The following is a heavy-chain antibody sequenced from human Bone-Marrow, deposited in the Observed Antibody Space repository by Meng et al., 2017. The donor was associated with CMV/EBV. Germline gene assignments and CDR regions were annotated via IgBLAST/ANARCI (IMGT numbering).Heavy chain of an antibody. D-gene: IGHD2-2*02. CDR3: ASPYCSSTSCYTDYYYGMDV. J-gene: IGHJ6*02. V-gene: IGHV3-NL1*01. CDR1: GFTFSTYD. CDR2: IYSGGST. Sequence: GGSLRLSCAASGFTFSTYDVHWVRQAPGKGLEWVSVIYSGGSTYYADSVKGRFTISRDNSKNTLYLQMNSLRAEDTAVYYCASPYCSSTSCYTDYYYGMDVWGQGPTVTVYS.